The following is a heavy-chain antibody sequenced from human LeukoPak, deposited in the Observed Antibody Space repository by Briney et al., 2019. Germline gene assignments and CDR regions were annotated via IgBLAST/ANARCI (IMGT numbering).Heavy chain of an antibody. CDR2: IYYSGST. D-gene: IGHD2-2*01. J-gene: IGHJ6*03. CDR1: GGSISSYY. CDR3: ARCDADIVVVPAALSYYYYYMDV. Sequence: PSETLSLTCTVSGGSISSYYWSWIRQPPGKGLEWIGYIYYSGSTNYNPSLKSRVTISVDTSKNQFSLKLSSVTAADTAVYYCARCDADIVVVPAALSYYYYYMDVWGKGTTVTVSS. V-gene: IGHV4-59*08.